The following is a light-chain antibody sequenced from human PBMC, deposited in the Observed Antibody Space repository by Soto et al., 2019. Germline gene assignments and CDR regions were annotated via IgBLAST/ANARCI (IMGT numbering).Light chain of an antibody. CDR1: QSVSSSY. J-gene: IGKJ1*01. CDR3: QQYVSSGT. CDR2: GAS. V-gene: IGKV3-20*01. Sequence: VFTQSPVTMSLSPGERATLSCRASQSVSSSYLAWYQQKPGQAPRLLIYGASSRATGIPDRFSGSGSGTDFTLTISRLEPEDFAVYYCQQYVSSGTFGQGTKVDNK.